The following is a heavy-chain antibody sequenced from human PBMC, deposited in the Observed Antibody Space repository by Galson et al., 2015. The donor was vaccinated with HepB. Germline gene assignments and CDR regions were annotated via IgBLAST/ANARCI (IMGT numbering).Heavy chain of an antibody. V-gene: IGHV3-23*01. CDR3: AKGRLKFDY. CDR2: ISGNGVST. CDR1: GFSFSSYA. J-gene: IGHJ4*02. Sequence: SLRLSCAASGFSFSSYAMSWVRQAPGKGLEWVSGISGNGVSTFYADSVKGRFTISRDNSKNMLFLQMNSLTAEDTAVYSCAKGRLKFDYWGQGTLVTVSS. D-gene: IGHD6-25*01.